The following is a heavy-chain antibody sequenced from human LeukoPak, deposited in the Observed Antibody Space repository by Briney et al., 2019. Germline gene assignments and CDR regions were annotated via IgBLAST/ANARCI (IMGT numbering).Heavy chain of an antibody. V-gene: IGHV1-46*01. CDR2: INPSGTST. D-gene: IGHD4/OR15-4a*01. CDR3: ASPHGASYYYFDY. Sequence: ASVKVSCKASGYMFTTSFMHWVRQAPGQGLGWMGVINPSGTSTDYAQKFQGRVTMTRDTSTNTVYMELSSLRSEDTAVYYCASPHGASYYYFDYWGQGTLVTVSS. CDR1: GYMFTTSF. J-gene: IGHJ4*02.